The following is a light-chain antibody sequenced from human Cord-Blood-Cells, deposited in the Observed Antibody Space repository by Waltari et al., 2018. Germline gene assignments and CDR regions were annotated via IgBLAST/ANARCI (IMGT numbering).Light chain of an antibody. CDR1: ESVSSY. V-gene: IGKV3-11*01. Sequence: EIVLTQSPATLSLSHGERATLACRASESVSSYLAWYQQKPVQAPRLLIYDASNRATGIPARFSGSGSGTDFTLTISSLAPEDFAVYYCQQRSNWWTFGQGTKVEIK. CDR3: QQRSNWWT. CDR2: DAS. J-gene: IGKJ1*01.